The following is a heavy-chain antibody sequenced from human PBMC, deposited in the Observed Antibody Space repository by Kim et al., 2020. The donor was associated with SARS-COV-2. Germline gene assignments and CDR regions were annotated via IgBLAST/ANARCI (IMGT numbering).Heavy chain of an antibody. CDR2: IKQDGSEK. J-gene: IGHJ4*02. V-gene: IGHV3-7*01. CDR1: GFTFSSYW. D-gene: IGHD4-17*01. Sequence: GGSLRLSCAASGFTFSSYWMSWVRQAPGKGLEWVANIKQDGSEKYYVDSVKGRFTISRDNAKNSLYLQMNSLRAEDTAVYYCARSDYGDYAGLFDYWGQGTLVTVSS. CDR3: ARSDYGDYAGLFDY.